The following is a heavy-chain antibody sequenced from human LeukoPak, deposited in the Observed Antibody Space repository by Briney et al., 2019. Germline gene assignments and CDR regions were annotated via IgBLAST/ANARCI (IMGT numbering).Heavy chain of an antibody. J-gene: IGHJ4*02. D-gene: IGHD3-22*01. CDR2: IIPIFGTA. CDR1: GGTFSSYA. Sequence: SVKVSCTASGGTFSSYAISWVRQAPGQGLEWMGGIIPIFGTANYAQKFQGRVTITADESTSTAYMELSSLRSEDTAVYYCARDRGGYYDSSGAMDYWGQGTLVTVSS. V-gene: IGHV1-69*13. CDR3: ARDRGGYYDSSGAMDY.